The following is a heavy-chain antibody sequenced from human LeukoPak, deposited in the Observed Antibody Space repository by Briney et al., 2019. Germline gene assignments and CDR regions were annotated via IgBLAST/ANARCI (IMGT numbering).Heavy chain of an antibody. Sequence: SETLSLTCTVSGASVSTYYWSWIRQPPGKGLEWIGYINYSGSSNYNPSLKSRVTISVDTSKNQFSLKLSSVTAADTAVYYCARGVNWNSDAFDIWGQGTMVTVSS. CDR2: INYSGSS. CDR1: GASVSTYY. J-gene: IGHJ3*02. D-gene: IGHD1-7*01. V-gene: IGHV4-59*02. CDR3: ARGVNWNSDAFDI.